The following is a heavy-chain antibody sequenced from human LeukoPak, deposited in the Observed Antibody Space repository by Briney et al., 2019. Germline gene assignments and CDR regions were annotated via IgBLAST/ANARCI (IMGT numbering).Heavy chain of an antibody. CDR3: ARKGEVTTPTKNAFDL. D-gene: IGHD4-17*01. CDR1: RFTFSSYA. V-gene: IGHV3-23*01. Sequence: PGGSLRLSCAASRFTFSSYAMSWVRQAPGKGLEWVSAISGSGGSTYYADSVKGRFIISRDNSKNTLYLQMNSLRAEDTAVYFCARKGEVTTPTKNAFDLWGPGTMVTVSS. J-gene: IGHJ3*01. CDR2: ISGSGGST.